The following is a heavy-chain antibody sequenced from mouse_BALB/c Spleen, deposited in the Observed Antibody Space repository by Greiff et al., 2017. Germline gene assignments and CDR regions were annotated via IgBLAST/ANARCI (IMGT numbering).Heavy chain of an antibody. Sequence: EVHLVESGGGLVKLGGSLKLSCAASGFTFSSYYMSWVRQTPEKRLELVAAINSNGGSTYYPDTVKGRFTISRDNAKNTLYLQMSSLKSEDTALYYCARRRYYGTPYAMDYWGQGTSVTVSS. V-gene: IGHV5-6-2*01. CDR1: GFTFSSYY. CDR2: INSNGGST. D-gene: IGHD1-1*01. J-gene: IGHJ4*01. CDR3: ARRRYYGTPYAMDY.